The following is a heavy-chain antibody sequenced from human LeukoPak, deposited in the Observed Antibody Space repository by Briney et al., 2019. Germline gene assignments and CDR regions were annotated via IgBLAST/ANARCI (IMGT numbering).Heavy chain of an antibody. Sequence: GGSLRLSCAASGFTVGSNYMSWVRQAPGKGLEWVGRIKSKTDGGTTDYAAPVKGRFTISRDDSKNTLYLQMNSLKTEDTAVYYCTTLGIADGSFDNWGQGTLVTVSS. CDR1: GFTVGSNY. J-gene: IGHJ4*02. D-gene: IGHD6-13*01. V-gene: IGHV3-15*01. CDR2: IKSKTDGGTT. CDR3: TTLGIADGSFDN.